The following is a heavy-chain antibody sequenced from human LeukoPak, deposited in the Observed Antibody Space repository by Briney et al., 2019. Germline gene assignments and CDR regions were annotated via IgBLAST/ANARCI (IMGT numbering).Heavy chain of an antibody. Sequence: ASVKVSCKASEYTFSGYYIHWVRQAPGQGLEWMGYSSPNSGGANSAQKFRGRVTMTRDTSISTAYMELTRLGSDDTAVYYCAREGDGLLSKDFDYWGQGTLVTVSS. D-gene: IGHD2-15*01. J-gene: IGHJ4*02. CDR1: EYTFSGYY. V-gene: IGHV1-2*02. CDR3: AREGDGLLSKDFDY. CDR2: SSPNSGGA.